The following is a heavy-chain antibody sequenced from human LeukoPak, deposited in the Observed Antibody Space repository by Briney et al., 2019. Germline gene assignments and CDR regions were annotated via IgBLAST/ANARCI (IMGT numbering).Heavy chain of an antibody. CDR1: GGSISSGDYY. CDR3: ARVDYGSGSYAFDY. V-gene: IGHV4-30-4*01. D-gene: IGHD3-10*01. CDR2: IYYSGST. Sequence: SETLSLACTVSGGSISSGDYYWSWIRQPPGKGLEWIGYIYYSGSTYYNPSLKSRVTISVDTSKNQFSLKLSSVTAADTAVYYCARVDYGSGSYAFDYWGQGTLVTVSS. J-gene: IGHJ4*02.